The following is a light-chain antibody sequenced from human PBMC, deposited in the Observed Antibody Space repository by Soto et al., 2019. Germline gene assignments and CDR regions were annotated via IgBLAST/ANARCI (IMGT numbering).Light chain of an antibody. Sequence: EIVLTQSPGTLSLSPGERATLSCRASQSVSSSYLAWYQQKPGQAPRLLIYDASTRATGVPVRFSGSGSGTDFTFTISRLESEDFAVYFCQQYGSSPLTFGGGTKVEIK. V-gene: IGKV3-20*01. J-gene: IGKJ4*01. CDR1: QSVSSSY. CDR2: DAS. CDR3: QQYGSSPLT.